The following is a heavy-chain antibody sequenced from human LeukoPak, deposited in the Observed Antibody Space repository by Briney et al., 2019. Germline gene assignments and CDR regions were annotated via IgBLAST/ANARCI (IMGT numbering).Heavy chain of an antibody. CDR2: IIPILGIA. J-gene: IGHJ4*02. Sequence: SLNVSCKASGGTFSSYAISWVRQAPGQGLEWMGRIIPILGIANYAQKFQGRVTITADKSTSTAYMELSSLRSEDTAVYYCARDVGDGSGWYEVLYYFDYWGQGTLVTVSS. CDR1: GGTFSSYA. CDR3: ARDVGDGSGWYEVLYYFDY. D-gene: IGHD6-19*01. V-gene: IGHV1-69*04.